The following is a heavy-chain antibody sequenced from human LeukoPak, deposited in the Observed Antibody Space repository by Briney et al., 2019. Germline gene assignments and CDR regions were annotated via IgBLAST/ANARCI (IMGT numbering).Heavy chain of an antibody. J-gene: IGHJ4*02. V-gene: IGHV4-61*01. D-gene: IGHD6-19*01. CDR1: GGSISSSSYY. CDR3: ARDSSGWLYYFDY. CDR2: VYHSGTT. Sequence: PSETLSLTCTVSGGSISSSSYYWGWIRQPPGKGLEWIGYVYHSGTTNYNPSLKSRLTISVDTSKNQFSLRLSSVTAADTAVYYCARDSSGWLYYFDYWGQGALVTVSS.